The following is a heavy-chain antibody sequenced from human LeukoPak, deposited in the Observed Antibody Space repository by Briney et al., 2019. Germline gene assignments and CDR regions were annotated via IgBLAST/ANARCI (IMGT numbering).Heavy chain of an antibody. V-gene: IGHV3-15*07. J-gene: IGHJ4*02. CDR1: GFSFSDAW. Sequence: GGSLRLSCAASGFSFSDAWMNWVRQAPGKGLEWVGHIRSKADSGTPDYIAPVKGRFTISRDDSKDTLYLQMNSLRAEDTAVYYCAKDESSYGPRNIDYWGQGTLVTVSS. CDR2: IRSKADSGTP. CDR3: AKDESSYGPRNIDY. D-gene: IGHD5-18*01.